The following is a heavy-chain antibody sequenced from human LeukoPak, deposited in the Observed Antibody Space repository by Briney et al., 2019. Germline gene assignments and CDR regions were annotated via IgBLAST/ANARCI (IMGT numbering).Heavy chain of an antibody. Sequence: GGSLRLSCAASGFTFSNYAMSWVRQAPGRGLEWVSALSGSSGLTYYADSVKGRFTISRDNSKNTLYLQMNSLRAEDTAVYYCAKALLLYPAAFDIWGQGTMVTVSS. CDR1: GFTFSNYA. V-gene: IGHV3-23*01. CDR2: LSGSSGLT. CDR3: AKALLLYPAAFDI. D-gene: IGHD2-8*01. J-gene: IGHJ3*02.